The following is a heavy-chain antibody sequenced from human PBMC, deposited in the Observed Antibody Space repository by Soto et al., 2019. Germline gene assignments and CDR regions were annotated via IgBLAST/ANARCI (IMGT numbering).Heavy chain of an antibody. J-gene: IGHJ6*02. CDR3: AGDYGVYDWYGMDV. D-gene: IGHD4-17*01. Sequence: VQLVHSGAEVKKPGSSVKVSCRASGATFRSYAFTWVRQAPGQGLEWMGGISPIFGSTIYARQFQGRVTITADDSASTAYMELNSLSSEDTAVYYCAGDYGVYDWYGMDVWGQGTTVTVSS. CDR2: ISPIFGST. V-gene: IGHV1-69*01. CDR1: GATFRSYA.